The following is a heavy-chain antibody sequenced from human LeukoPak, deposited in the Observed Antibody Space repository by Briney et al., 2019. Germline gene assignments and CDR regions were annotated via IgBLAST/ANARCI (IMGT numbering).Heavy chain of an antibody. CDR2: ISYDGSNK. Sequence: PGRSLRLSCAASGFTFSSYAMHWVRQAPGKGLEWVAVISYDGSNKYYADSVKGRFTISRENSKKTLYLQMNSLRPEDTAVYYCARGRSGGDWFDPWGQGTLVTVSS. J-gene: IGHJ5*02. V-gene: IGHV3-30-3*01. CDR3: ARGRSGGDWFDP. CDR1: GFTFSSYA. D-gene: IGHD3-10*01.